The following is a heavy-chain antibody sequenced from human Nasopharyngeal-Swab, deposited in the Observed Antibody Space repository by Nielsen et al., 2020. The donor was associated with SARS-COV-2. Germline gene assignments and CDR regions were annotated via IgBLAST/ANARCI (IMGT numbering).Heavy chain of an antibody. J-gene: IGHJ6*02. D-gene: IGHD3-16*01. CDR1: GFSLSTRGKC. V-gene: IGHV2-70*01. Sequence: SGPTLAKPTQTFTLTCTFYGFSLSTRGKCVSWIRQPPGKAREWLALIEWEEDKYYSTSLKTRLTISKDNSKNQVVLTMTNMDPVDTATYYCARIQAMITFGGANYYGMDVWGQGTTVTVSS. CDR2: IEWEEDK. CDR3: ARIQAMITFGGANYYGMDV.